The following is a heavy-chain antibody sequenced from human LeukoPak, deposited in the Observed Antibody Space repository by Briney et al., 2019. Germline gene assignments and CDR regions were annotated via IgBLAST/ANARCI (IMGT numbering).Heavy chain of an antibody. J-gene: IGHJ4*02. CDR1: GGSISGHY. V-gene: IGHV4-59*11. Sequence: SETLSLTCTVSGGSISGHYWNWIRHPPGRGLEWIRNIHDSGSTNYITSLKSRVTISVDTSKNQFTLKLSSVTAADRAMYYCVSQGFWGQGTLVTVSS. CDR2: IHDSGST. CDR3: VSQGF.